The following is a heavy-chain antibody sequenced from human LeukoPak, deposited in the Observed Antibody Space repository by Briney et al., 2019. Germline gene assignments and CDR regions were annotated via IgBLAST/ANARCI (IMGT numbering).Heavy chain of an antibody. CDR2: IYYSGST. Sequence: SETLSLTCTVSGGSISSSSYYWGWIRQPLGKGLDGIGSIYYSGSTYYNPSLKSRVTISVDTSKNQFSLKLSSVTAADAAVYYCASKAVAGTFSRFDPWGQGTLVTVSS. J-gene: IGHJ5*02. CDR3: ASKAVAGTFSRFDP. D-gene: IGHD6-19*01. V-gene: IGHV4-39*01. CDR1: GGSISSSSYY.